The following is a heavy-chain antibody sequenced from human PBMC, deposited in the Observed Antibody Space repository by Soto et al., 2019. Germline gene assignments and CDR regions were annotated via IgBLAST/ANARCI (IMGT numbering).Heavy chain of an antibody. V-gene: IGHV3-66*01. J-gene: IGHJ4*02. D-gene: IGHD6-19*01. Sequence: GGSLRLSCAASGFIVSSKYMSWVRQAPGKGLEWVSLIQSGGPTYYADSVKGRFTISRDTSENTLHLQMNSLKTGDTAVYYCTRGGWSSGWYHQRVDYWGQGTLVTVSS. CDR1: GFIVSSKY. CDR2: IQSGGPT. CDR3: TRGGWSSGWYHQRVDY.